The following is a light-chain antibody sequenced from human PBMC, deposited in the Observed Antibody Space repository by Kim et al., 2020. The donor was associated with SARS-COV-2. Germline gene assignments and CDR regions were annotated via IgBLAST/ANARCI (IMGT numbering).Light chain of an antibody. CDR2: EDN. CDR1: SGSIASNY. J-gene: IGLJ2*01. Sequence: GKTVTISCTRSSGSIASNYVQWYQQRPGSAPTTVIYEDNQRPSGVPDRFSGSIDSSSNPASLTISGLKTEDEADYYCQSYDSSNVVFGGGTQLTVL. V-gene: IGLV6-57*03. CDR3: QSYDSSNVV.